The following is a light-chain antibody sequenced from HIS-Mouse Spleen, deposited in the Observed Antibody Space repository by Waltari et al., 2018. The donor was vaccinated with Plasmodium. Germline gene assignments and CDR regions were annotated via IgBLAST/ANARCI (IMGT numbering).Light chain of an antibody. CDR1: QDISNY. V-gene: IGKV1-33*01. Sequence: DIQMTQSPSSLSASVGDRVTITCQASQDISNYLNWYQQKPGKATKHLIDDASNLETGVPSRFSGSGSGTDFTFTISSLQPEDIASYYCQHYDNLPPAFTFGPGTKVDI. J-gene: IGKJ3*01. CDR2: DAS. CDR3: QHYDNLPPAFT.